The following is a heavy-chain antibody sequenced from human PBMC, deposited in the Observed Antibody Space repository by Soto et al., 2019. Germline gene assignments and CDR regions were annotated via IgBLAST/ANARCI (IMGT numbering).Heavy chain of an antibody. D-gene: IGHD3-22*01. V-gene: IGHV1-46*01. CDR1: GYTFTSYY. Sequence: ASVKVSCKASGYTFTSYYMHWVRQAPGQGLEWMGIINPSGGNTNCAQKLQGRVTMTTDTSTSTAYMELRSLRSDDTAVYYCARDHHVYDSSGYWFDYWGQGTLVTVSS. CDR3: ARDHHVYDSSGYWFDY. CDR2: INPSGGNT. J-gene: IGHJ4*02.